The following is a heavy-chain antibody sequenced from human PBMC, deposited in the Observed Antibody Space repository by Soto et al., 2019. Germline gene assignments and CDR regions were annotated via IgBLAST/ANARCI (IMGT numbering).Heavy chain of an antibody. CDR3: ARGGLLWSGELLAQPYYFDY. D-gene: IGHD3-10*01. CDR2: IYYSGST. Sequence: QVQLQESGPGLVKPSQTLSLTCTVSGGSISSGGYYWSWIRQHPGKGLEWIGYIYYSGSTYYNPPLKSRVTISGDTSKNQFSLKLSSVTAADTAVYYCARGGLLWSGELLAQPYYFDYWGQGTLVTVSS. V-gene: IGHV4-31*03. CDR1: GGSISSGGYY. J-gene: IGHJ4*02.